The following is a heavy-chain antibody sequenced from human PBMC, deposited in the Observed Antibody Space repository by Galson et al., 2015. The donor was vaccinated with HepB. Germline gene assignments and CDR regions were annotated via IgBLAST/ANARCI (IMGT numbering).Heavy chain of an antibody. CDR2: INSDSTTI. V-gene: IGHV3-48*01. J-gene: IGHJ4*02. CDR1: GFRLTDYA. Sequence: SLRLSCAASGFRLTDYAMNWVRRAPGKGLEWAAYINSDSTTIHYADSVKGRFTISRDNAKNSVFLQMNSLRGEDTAVYYCVRDRGSGFGGNDVPSFDYWGRGSLVTVSP. D-gene: IGHD5-12*01. CDR3: VRDRGSGFGGNDVPSFDY.